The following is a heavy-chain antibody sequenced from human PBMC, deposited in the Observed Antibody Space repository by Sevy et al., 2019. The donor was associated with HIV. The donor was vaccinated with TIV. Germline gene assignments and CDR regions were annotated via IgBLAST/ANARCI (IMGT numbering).Heavy chain of an antibody. CDR2: IKEDGSGR. Sequence: GGSLRLSCAASGFTFGSYWMTWVRQAPGKGLEWVANIKEDGSGRFYVDSVRGRFTVSRNNAKKTLYLQMNNLRGEDTALYYGAGLYSSSSGRGLDNWGQGALVTVSS. V-gene: IGHV3-7*01. J-gene: IGHJ4*02. D-gene: IGHD6-6*01. CDR3: AGLYSSSSGRGLDN. CDR1: GFTFGSYW.